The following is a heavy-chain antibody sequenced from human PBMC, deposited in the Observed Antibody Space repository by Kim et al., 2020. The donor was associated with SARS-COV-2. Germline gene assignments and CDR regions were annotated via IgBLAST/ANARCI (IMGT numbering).Heavy chain of an antibody. CDR2: IRSKSHGGTT. J-gene: IGHJ5*01. Sequence: GGSLRLSCRGSRFSFGDYTMAWVRQAPGEGLEWVGFIRSKSHGGTTEYPASVRGRFTMSRDDSKSIVYLQMNSLKTEDTAVYYCTRSTTVVSLPDSWGQGTLVTVSS. CDR1: RFSFGDYT. CDR3: TRSTTVVSLPDS. D-gene: IGHD4-17*01. V-gene: IGHV3-49*04.